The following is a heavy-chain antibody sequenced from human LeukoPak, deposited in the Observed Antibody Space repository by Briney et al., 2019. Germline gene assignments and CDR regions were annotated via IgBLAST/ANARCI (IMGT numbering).Heavy chain of an antibody. CDR2: INPNSGAT. CDR1: GYTFTGYY. CDR3: ARGPHIAAAGTGPQIY. D-gene: IGHD6-13*01. Sequence: GASVKVSCNTSGYTFTGYYLHWVRQAPGQGLEWMGWINPNSGATDYAQRFQGRVTMTRDTSISTAYMELNSLTSDDTAVYFCARGPHIAAAGTGPQIYWGQGTLVTVSS. V-gene: IGHV1-2*02. J-gene: IGHJ4*02.